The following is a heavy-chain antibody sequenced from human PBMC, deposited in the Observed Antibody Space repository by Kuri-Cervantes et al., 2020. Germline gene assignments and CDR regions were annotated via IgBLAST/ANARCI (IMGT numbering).Heavy chain of an antibody. V-gene: IGHV3-7*03. Sequence: GGSLRLSCAASGFGQAPGKGLEWVANIKQDGSEKDYVDSVKGRFPISRDNAKSSLYLQMNRLRAGDTAVYYCAKDGTSTGWYDYAFDIWGQGTMVTVSS. D-gene: IGHD6-19*01. J-gene: IGHJ3*02. CDR2: IKQDGSEK. CDR1: GFG. CDR3: AKDGTSTGWYDYAFDI.